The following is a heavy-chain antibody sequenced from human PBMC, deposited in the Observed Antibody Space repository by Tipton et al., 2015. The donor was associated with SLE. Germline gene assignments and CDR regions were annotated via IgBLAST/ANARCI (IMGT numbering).Heavy chain of an antibody. CDR2: ISRNSNDI. Sequence: GSLRLSCEGSGFTFYNYGMAWVRLAPGKGLEWISYISRNSNDIRYGVSVRGRFTISRDNLKDSLYLQMDSVRVDDAALYFCARDAGGYSKRFDMWGQGTVVTVSS. CDR3: ARDAGGYSKRFDM. J-gene: IGHJ1*01. D-gene: IGHD4-23*01. CDR1: GFTFYNYG. V-gene: IGHV3-21*06.